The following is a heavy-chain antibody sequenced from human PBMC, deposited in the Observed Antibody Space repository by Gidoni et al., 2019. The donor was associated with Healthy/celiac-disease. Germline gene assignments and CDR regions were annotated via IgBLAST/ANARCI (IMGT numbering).Heavy chain of an antibody. CDR2: IYYSGST. J-gene: IGHJ4*02. Sequence: QVQLQESGPGLVKPSETLSLTCTVSCGSISSYYWSWIRQPPGKGLEWIGYIYYSGSTNYNPSLKSRVTISVDTSKNQFSLKLSSVTAADTAVYYCARAYSSGWYPNFDYWGQGTLVTVSS. V-gene: IGHV4-59*01. D-gene: IGHD6-19*01. CDR1: CGSISSYY. CDR3: ARAYSSGWYPNFDY.